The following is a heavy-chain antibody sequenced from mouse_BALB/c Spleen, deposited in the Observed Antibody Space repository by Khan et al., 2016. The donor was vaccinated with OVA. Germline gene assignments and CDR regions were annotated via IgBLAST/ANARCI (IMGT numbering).Heavy chain of an antibody. CDR2: IWGDGST. CDR1: GFSLTTYG. J-gene: IGHJ4*01. Sequence: VKLMESGPGLVAPSQSLSITCTVSGFSLTTYGVNWVRQPPGKGLEWLGIIWGDGSTNYHSALISRLSISKDNSKSQVFLKLNSLQTDDTATYYCAKDRGYYAMDYWGQGTSVTVSS. CDR3: AKDRGYYAMDY. V-gene: IGHV2-3*01.